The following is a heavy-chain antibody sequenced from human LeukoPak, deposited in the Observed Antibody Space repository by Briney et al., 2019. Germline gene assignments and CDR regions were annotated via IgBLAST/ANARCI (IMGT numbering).Heavy chain of an antibody. V-gene: IGHV3-30*04. J-gene: IGHJ4*02. CDR1: GFTFSSYA. D-gene: IGHD3-22*01. Sequence: PGGSLRLSCAASGFTFSSYAMHWVRQAPGKGLEWVAVISYDGSNKYYADSVKGRFTISRDNSKNTLYLQMNSLRAEDTAVYYCARDESYYDSSGYNYWGQGTLVTASS. CDR3: ARDESYYDSSGYNY. CDR2: ISYDGSNK.